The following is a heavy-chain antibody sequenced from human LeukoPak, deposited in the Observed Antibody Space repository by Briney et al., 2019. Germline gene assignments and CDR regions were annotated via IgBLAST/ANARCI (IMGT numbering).Heavy chain of an antibody. D-gene: IGHD2-2*01. J-gene: IGHJ6*03. CDR1: GFTFSSYS. V-gene: IGHV3-21*04. CDR3: AKGYCSSTSCYFSSGYYYYMDV. Sequence: KPGGSLRLSCAASGFTFSSYSMNWVRQAPGKGLEWVSSISISSNYKYYPDSLKGRFTISRDNSKNTLYLQMNSLRAEDTAVYYCAKGYCSSTSCYFSSGYYYYMDVWGKGTTVTVSS. CDR2: ISISSNYK.